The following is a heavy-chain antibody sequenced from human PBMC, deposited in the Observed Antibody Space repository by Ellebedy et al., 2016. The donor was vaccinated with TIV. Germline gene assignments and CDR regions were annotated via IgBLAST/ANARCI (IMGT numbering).Heavy chain of an antibody. CDR1: GFTFNSYW. J-gene: IGHJ6*02. CDR3: ARDGAYGDYSPGYYGMDV. Sequence: GGSLRLSCAASGFTFNSYWMSWVRQAPGKGLEWVANINQDGSRIYYVDSVKGRFTISRDNAKNSLFLRMNTRRVEDTAVYHCARDGAYGDYSPGYYGMDVWGQGTTVTVSS. V-gene: IGHV3-7*03. CDR2: INQDGSRI. D-gene: IGHD3-22*01.